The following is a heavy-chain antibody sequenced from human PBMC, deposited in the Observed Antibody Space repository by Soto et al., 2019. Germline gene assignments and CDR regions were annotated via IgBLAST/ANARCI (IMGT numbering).Heavy chain of an antibody. CDR1: GFTFSTYG. CDR2: ISYSGHYI. Sequence: VGSLRLSCSASGFTFSTYGMNWVRQAPGKGLEWLSSISYSGHYIYYADSVKGRFTFSRDNSKNTLYLQMNSLRAEDTAVYSCAKLMIVVVITALDYWGQGTLVTVSS. CDR3: AKLMIVVVITALDY. V-gene: IGHV3-23*01. J-gene: IGHJ4*02. D-gene: IGHD3-22*01.